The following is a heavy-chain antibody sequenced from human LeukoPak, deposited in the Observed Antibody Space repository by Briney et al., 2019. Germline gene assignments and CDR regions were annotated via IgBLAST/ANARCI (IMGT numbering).Heavy chain of an antibody. CDR1: GGSFSGYY. J-gene: IGHJ1*01. V-gene: IGHV4-34*01. Sequence: SETLSLTCAVYGGSFSGYYWSGIRQPPGKGLEWIGEINHSGSTNYNPSLKSRVTISVDTSKNQFSLKLSSVTAADTAVYYCARGRRDIIVVVMRIEYFQHWGQGTLVTVSS. CDR2: INHSGST. D-gene: IGHD3-22*01. CDR3: ARGRRDIIVVVMRIEYFQH.